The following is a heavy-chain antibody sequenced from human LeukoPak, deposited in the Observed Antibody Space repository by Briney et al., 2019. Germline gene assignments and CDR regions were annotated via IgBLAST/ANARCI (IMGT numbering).Heavy chain of an antibody. CDR2: ISYDGSNK. CDR3: ARTPQYSSPEDY. Sequence: GGSLRLSCAASGFTFSSYAMHWVRQAPGKGLEWVAVISYDGSNKYYADSVKGRFTISRDNSKNTLYLQMNSLRAEDTAVYYCARTPQYSSPEDYWGQGTLVTVSS. D-gene: IGHD6-13*01. CDR1: GFTFSSYA. J-gene: IGHJ4*02. V-gene: IGHV3-30-3*01.